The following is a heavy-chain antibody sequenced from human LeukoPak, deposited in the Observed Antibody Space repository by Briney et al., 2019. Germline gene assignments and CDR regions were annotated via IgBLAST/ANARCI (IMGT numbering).Heavy chain of an antibody. CDR3: ARDVKYQPLLYYFDY. CDR1: GYTFTSYG. CDR2: ISAYNGNT. J-gene: IGHJ4*02. Sequence: ASVKVSCKASGYTFTSYGISWVRQAPGQGLEWMGWISAYNGNTNYAQKLQGRVTMTTDTSTSTAYMELRSLRSDDTAVYYCARDVKYQPLLYYFDYWGQGTLVTVSS. D-gene: IGHD2-2*01. V-gene: IGHV1-18*01.